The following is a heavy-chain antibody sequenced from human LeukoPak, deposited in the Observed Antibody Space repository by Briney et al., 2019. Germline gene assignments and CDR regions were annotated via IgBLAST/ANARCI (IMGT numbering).Heavy chain of an antibody. CDR2: RKQDGSEK. D-gene: IGHD2-15*01. CDR3: ARDNCSGGSCYSDY. Sequence: GGSLRLSCAASGFTFSSYWMSWVRQAPGKGLEWVANRKQDGSEKYYVDSVKGRFTISRDNAKNSLYLQMNSLRAEDTAVYYCARDNCSGGSCYSDYWGQGTLVTVSS. V-gene: IGHV3-7*01. CDR1: GFTFSSYW. J-gene: IGHJ4*02.